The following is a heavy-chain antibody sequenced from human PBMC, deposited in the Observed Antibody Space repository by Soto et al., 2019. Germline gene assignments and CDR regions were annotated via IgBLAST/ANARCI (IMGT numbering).Heavy chain of an antibody. CDR2: ISPNSGDT. J-gene: IGHJ3*02. D-gene: IGHD6-6*01. V-gene: IGHV1-18*01. CDR1: GYTFTSYG. CDR3: AMSSSAAFDI. Sequence: ASVKVSCKASGYTFTSYGISWVRQAPGQGLEWMGWISPNSGDTNYAQKFQGRVTMTRDTSLSTAYMELSRLRSDDTAVYYCAMSSSAAFDIWGQGTMVTVS.